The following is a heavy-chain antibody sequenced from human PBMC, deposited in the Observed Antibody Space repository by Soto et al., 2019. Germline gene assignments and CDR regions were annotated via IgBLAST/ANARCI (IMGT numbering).Heavy chain of an antibody. Sequence: QVQLVESGGGVVQPGRSLRLSCAASGFIFSSYGMHWVRQAPGRGLEWVAAIWYDGSNKYFADPVRGRFTISRDNSKNTLYLQMKTLRAEDTAVYYCARDGGYDPADYSHYGMDVWGQGTTVTVSS. J-gene: IGHJ6*02. D-gene: IGHD5-12*01. CDR1: GFIFSSYG. CDR2: IWYDGSNK. V-gene: IGHV3-33*01. CDR3: ARDGGYDPADYSHYGMDV.